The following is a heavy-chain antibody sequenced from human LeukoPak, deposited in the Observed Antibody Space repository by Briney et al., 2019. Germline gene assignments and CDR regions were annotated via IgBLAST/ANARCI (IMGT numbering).Heavy chain of an antibody. CDR2: ISAYNGNT. V-gene: IGHV1-18*04. Sequence: ASVKVSCKASGYTFTGYYMHWVRQAPGQGLEWMGWISAYNGNTNYAQKLQGRVTMTTDTSTSTAYMELRSLRSDDTAVYYCARDSYYEDIVVVPAAYYYFDYWGQGTLVTVSS. J-gene: IGHJ4*02. CDR3: ARDSYYEDIVVVPAAYYYFDY. CDR1: GYTFTGYY. D-gene: IGHD2-2*01.